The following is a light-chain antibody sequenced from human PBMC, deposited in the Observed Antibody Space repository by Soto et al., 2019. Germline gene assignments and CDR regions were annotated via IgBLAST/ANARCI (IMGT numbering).Light chain of an antibody. Sequence: DIQMTQSPSSVSASVGDRVTITCRASQSISSWVAWYQQKPGKALKLLIYAASSLQSGVPSRFSGGGSGTEFTLTISSLQPEDFAAYYCQQADRFPLTLGGGTKVEIK. CDR3: QQADRFPLT. J-gene: IGKJ4*01. V-gene: IGKV1-12*01. CDR2: AAS. CDR1: QSISSW.